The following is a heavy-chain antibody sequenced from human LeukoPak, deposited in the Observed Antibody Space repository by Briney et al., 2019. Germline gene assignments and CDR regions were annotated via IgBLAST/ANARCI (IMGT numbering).Heavy chain of an antibody. Sequence: SETLSLTCTVSGGSISSYYWSWIRQPAGKGLEWIGRIYTSGSTNYNPSLKSRVTMSVDTSKNQFSLKLSSVTAADTAVYYCARDFYDSSGYYLGIYYYMDVWGKGTTVTISS. D-gene: IGHD3-22*01. CDR3: ARDFYDSSGYYLGIYYYMDV. V-gene: IGHV4-4*07. J-gene: IGHJ6*03. CDR1: GGSISSYY. CDR2: IYTSGST.